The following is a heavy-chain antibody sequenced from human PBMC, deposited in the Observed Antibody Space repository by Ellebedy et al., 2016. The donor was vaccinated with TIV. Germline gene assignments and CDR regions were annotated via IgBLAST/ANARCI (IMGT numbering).Heavy chain of an antibody. V-gene: IGHV2-70*01. J-gene: IGHJ4*02. CDR3: ARIYRRDSGSGSFSDYFDY. CDR1: GFSLTTSGMC. Sequence: SGPTLVKPTQTLTLTCTFSGFSLTTSGMCVSLIRQPPGKALEWLAFIDWEDDKYYSTSLKTRPTISKDTPKNQVVLRMTNVDPVDTATYFCARIYRRDSGSGSFSDYFDYWGQGALVTVSS. D-gene: IGHD3-10*01. CDR2: IDWEDDK.